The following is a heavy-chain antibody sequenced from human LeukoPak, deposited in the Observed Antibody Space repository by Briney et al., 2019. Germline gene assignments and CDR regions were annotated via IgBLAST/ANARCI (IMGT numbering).Heavy chain of an antibody. J-gene: IGHJ4*02. CDR3: AVSVQAAAIPAFDT. Sequence: ASVKVSCKASGSMFAGHYRHWMRQAPGQGLEWMGWISTSNGATKYAQNFQGRVTMTRDTSISTAYMELSDLRSDDTAVYYCAVSVQAAAIPAFDTWGQGTLVTVSS. CDR1: GSMFAGHY. V-gene: IGHV1-2*02. D-gene: IGHD6-25*01. CDR2: ISTSNGAT.